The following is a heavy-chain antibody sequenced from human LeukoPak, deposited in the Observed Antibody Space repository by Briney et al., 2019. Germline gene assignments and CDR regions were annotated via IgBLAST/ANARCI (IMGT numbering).Heavy chain of an antibody. D-gene: IGHD3-10*01. J-gene: IGHJ6*03. V-gene: IGHV4-34*01. CDR2: INHSGST. CDR3: ARGPSGSYILNRRYYYYYMDV. Sequence: SETLSLTCAVYGGSFSGYYWSWIRQPSGKGLEWIGEINHSGSTNYNPSLKSRVTISVDTSKNQFSLKLSSVTAADTAVYYCARGPSGSYILNRRYYYYYMDVWGKGTTVTVSS. CDR1: GGSFSGYY.